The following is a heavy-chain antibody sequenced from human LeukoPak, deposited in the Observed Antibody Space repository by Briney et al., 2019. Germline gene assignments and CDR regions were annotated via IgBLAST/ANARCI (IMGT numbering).Heavy chain of an antibody. D-gene: IGHD3/OR15-3a*01. CDR2: IWYAGSNK. CDR1: GFTFSSYG. CDR3: AKGGLGSRYFDY. J-gene: IGHJ4*02. Sequence: PGGSLRLSCAASGFTFSSYGMHWVRQAPGKGLEWVGVIWYAGSNKYYADSVKGRFTISRDNSKNTLYLQMNSLRAEDTAVYYCAKGGLGSRYFDYWGQGTLVTVSS. V-gene: IGHV3-33*06.